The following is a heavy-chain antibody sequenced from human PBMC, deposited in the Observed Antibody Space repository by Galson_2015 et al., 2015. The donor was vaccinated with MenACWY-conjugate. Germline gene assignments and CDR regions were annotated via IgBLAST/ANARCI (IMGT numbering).Heavy chain of an antibody. CDR2: IIPVIGSA. Sequence: SVKVACKASGGSLSSYAINWVRQAPGQGLEWMGRIIPVIGSANYAQRFQVRVTLTSDKSTGPAYMKLSRLRPENTAVYYCAKLYCIDGNCYWGQGTLVTVSS. J-gene: IGHJ4*02. CDR3: AKLYCIDGNCY. CDR1: GGSLSSYA. V-gene: IGHV1-69*04. D-gene: IGHD2-15*01.